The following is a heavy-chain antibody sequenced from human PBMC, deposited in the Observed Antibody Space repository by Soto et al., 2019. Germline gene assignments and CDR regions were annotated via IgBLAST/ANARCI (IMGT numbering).Heavy chain of an antibody. D-gene: IGHD2-8*01. CDR1: GGSISSGDYY. CDR2: IYYSGST. J-gene: IGHJ6*02. Sequence: QVQLQESGPGLVKPSQTLSLTCTVSGGSISSGDYYWSWIRQPPGKGLEWIGYIYYSGSTYYNPSLKSRVTISVDTSKNQFSPKLSSVTAADTAVYYCARTPVDYIVLTPGGMDVWGQGTTVTVSS. CDR3: ARTPVDYIVLTPGGMDV. V-gene: IGHV4-30-4*01.